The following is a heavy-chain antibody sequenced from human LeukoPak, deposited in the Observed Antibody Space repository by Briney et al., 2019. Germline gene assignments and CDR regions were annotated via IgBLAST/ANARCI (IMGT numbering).Heavy chain of an antibody. J-gene: IGHJ4*01. CDR3: ARMGLWSGELIYFDY. D-gene: IGHD3-10*01. CDR2: FYNSVST. V-gene: IGHV4-4*07. Sequence: PSETLSLTCTVSSGSVSGYYWSWIRQPAGKGLEWIGRFYNSVSTNYNPSLKSRITMSLDTSNNQFSLRLSSVTAADTAVYYCARMGLWSGELIYFDYWGXXXXXTVS. CDR1: SGSVSGYY.